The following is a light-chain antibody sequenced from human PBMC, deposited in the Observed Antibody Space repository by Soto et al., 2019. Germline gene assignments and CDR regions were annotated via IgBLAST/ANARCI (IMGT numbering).Light chain of an antibody. CDR2: VGTGGIVG. V-gene: IGLV9-49*01. Sequence: QSVLTQPPSASASLGASVTLTCTLSSGYSNYKVDWYQQRPGKGPRFVMRVGTGGIVGSKGDGIPDRFSVLGSGLNRYLTIKNIQEEDESDYHCGADHGSGSNFVKEVFGGGTKLTVL. J-gene: IGLJ2*01. CDR3: GADHGSGSNFVKEV. CDR1: SGYSNYK.